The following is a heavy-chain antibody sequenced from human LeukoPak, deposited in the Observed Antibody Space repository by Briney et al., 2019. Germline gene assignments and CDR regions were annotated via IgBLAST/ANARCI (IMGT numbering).Heavy chain of an antibody. D-gene: IGHD3-3*01. V-gene: IGHV3-23*01. J-gene: IGHJ4*02. CDR3: AKDFYDFWSGYFGGLADS. CDR1: GFTFNKHA. CDR2: ISSSGSNI. Sequence: GGSLRLSCAASGFTFNKHAMIWVRQAPGKGLERVSVISSSGSNIYYADSVKGRFTISRDNSKNTLYMQLNSLRAEDTAVYYCAKDFYDFWSGYFGGLADSWGQGTLVTVSS.